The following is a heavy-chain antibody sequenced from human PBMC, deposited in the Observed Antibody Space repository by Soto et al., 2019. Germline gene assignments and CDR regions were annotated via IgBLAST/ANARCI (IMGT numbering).Heavy chain of an antibody. Sequence: PGGSLRLSCAASGFTFSSYWMHWVRQAPGKGLVWVSRINSDGSSTSYADSVKGRFTISRDNAKNTLYLQMNSLRAEDTAVYYCARAVTVGPYNWFDPCGQGTLVTVSS. D-gene: IGHD1-26*01. CDR3: ARAVTVGPYNWFDP. CDR2: INSDGSST. V-gene: IGHV3-74*01. CDR1: GFTFSSYW. J-gene: IGHJ5*02.